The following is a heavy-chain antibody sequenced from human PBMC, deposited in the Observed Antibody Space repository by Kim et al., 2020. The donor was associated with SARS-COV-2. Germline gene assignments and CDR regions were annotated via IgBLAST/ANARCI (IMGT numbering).Heavy chain of an antibody. J-gene: IGHJ4*02. V-gene: IGHV6-1*01. Sequence: SVKSRITINPDTSKNQFSLQLNSVTPEDTAVYYCAREGQDTAMVTVPLRVWGQGTLVTVSS. CDR3: AREGQDTAMVTVPLRV. D-gene: IGHD5-18*01.